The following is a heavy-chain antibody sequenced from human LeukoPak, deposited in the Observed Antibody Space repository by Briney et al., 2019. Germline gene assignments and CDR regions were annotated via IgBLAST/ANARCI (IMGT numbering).Heavy chain of an antibody. CDR1: GGSISSYY. J-gene: IGHJ3*02. D-gene: IGHD3-22*01. CDR2: IYYSGST. V-gene: IGHV4-59*01. Sequence: PSETLSLTCTVSGGSISSYYWSWIRQPPGKGLEWIGYIYYSGSTNYNPSLKSRVTISVDTSKNQFSLKLSSVTAADTAVYYCARHYSSADTTLGFDIWGQGTMVTVSS. CDR3: ARHYSSADTTLGFDI.